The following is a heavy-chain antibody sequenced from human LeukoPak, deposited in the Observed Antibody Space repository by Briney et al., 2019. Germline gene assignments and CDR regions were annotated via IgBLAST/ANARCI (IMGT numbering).Heavy chain of an antibody. CDR2: VFYNGST. Sequence: PSETLSLTCTVAGGSISNYFWSWIRQPPGKGLEWVGHVFYNGSTNYNPSLKSRVTISVDTSKNQFSLKLSSVTAADTAVYYCARDIRQLGNYYMDVWGKGTTVTVSS. CDR3: ARDIRQLGNYYMDV. J-gene: IGHJ6*03. V-gene: IGHV4-59*01. CDR1: GGSISNYF. D-gene: IGHD6-6*01.